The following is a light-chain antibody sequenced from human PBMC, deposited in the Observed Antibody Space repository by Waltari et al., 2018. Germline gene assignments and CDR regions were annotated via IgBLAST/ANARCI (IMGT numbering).Light chain of an antibody. V-gene: IGKV3-15*01. CDR1: QRVASN. Sequence: IVMTQSPATLSVSPGERAALSCRASQRVASNLAWYQQKPGQAPRLLIYGASTRATGIPTRFSGSGSGTEFTLTISSLQSEDFAVYYCQQYNNWPLTFGGGTEVEIK. CDR3: QQYNNWPLT. CDR2: GAS. J-gene: IGKJ4*01.